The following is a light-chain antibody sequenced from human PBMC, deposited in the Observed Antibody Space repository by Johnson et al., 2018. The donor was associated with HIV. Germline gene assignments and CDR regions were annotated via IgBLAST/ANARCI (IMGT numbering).Light chain of an antibody. J-gene: IGLJ1*01. CDR2: DNN. Sequence: QSVLTQPPSVSAAPGQKVTISCSGSSSNIGNNYVSWYQQLPGTAPKLLIYDNNKRPSGIPDRFSGSKSGTSATLGITGLPPVDEADYYWGAWYSSLSAGVFGTGTKVTVL. V-gene: IGLV1-51*01. CDR1: SSNIGNNY. CDR3: GAWYSSLSAGV.